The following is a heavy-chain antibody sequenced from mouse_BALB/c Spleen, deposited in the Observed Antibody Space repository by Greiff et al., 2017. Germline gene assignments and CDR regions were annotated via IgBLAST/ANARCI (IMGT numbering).Heavy chain of an antibody. J-gene: IGHJ3*01. CDR2: ISSGSSTI. Sequence: DAKLVESGGGLVQPGGSRKLSCAASGFTFSSFGMHWVRQAPEKGLEWVAYISSGSSTIYYADTVKGRFTISRDNPKNTLFLQMTSLRSEDTAMYYCARSYGSSLFAYWGQGTLVTVSA. CDR3: ARSYGSSLFAY. D-gene: IGHD1-1*01. V-gene: IGHV5-17*02. CDR1: GFTFSSFG.